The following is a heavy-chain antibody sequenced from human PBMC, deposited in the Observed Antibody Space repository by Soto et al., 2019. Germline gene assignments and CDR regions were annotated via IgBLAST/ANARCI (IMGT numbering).Heavy chain of an antibody. D-gene: IGHD1-26*01. CDR3: TVRGTSNFDY. CDR2: IKNKANSYTT. J-gene: IGHJ4*02. CDR1: GFTFSDHH. V-gene: IGHV3-72*01. Sequence: EVQLVESGGGLVQPGGSLRLSCAASGFTFSDHHMDWVRQAPGKGLEWFGRIKNKANSYTTHYAASVKGRFTISRDDSKNSLYLQMNSLKTEDTAVYYCTVRGTSNFDYWGQGTLVTVSS.